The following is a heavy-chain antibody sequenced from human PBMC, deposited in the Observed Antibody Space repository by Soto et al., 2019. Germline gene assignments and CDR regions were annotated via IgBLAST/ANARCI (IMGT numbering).Heavy chain of an antibody. CDR1: GGSIISYY. CDR2: IYYSGST. D-gene: IGHD3-10*01. J-gene: IGHJ4*02. Sequence: SETLALTCTVSGGSIISYYWSWIRQPPGKGLEWIGNIYYSGSTNYNPSLKSRVTISVDTSKNQFSLKLSSVTAADTAVYYCARSLYPEYYFDYWGQGTLVTVSS. V-gene: IGHV4-59*01. CDR3: ARSLYPEYYFDY.